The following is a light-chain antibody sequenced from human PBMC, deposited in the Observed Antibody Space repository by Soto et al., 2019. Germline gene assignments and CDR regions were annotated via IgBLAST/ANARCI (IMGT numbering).Light chain of an antibody. CDR3: QRYSSGYT. CDR2: VAS. J-gene: IGKJ2*01. Sequence: EIMMTQSPAALSVSPGERATLSCRASQRGSSKLAGYQQKPGQAPRLIIFVASTRASGFSARFSGSGSGTEFTLTISSLQPEDFAVYYCQRYSSGYTFGQGTKRES. CDR1: QRGSSK. V-gene: IGKV3-15*01.